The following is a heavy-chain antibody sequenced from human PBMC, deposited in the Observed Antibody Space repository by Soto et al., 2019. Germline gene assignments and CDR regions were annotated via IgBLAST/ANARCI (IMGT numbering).Heavy chain of an antibody. V-gene: IGHV5-51*01. Sequence: GEPLKICYKGFGCTFTTYWIAWVRQMPGKGLEWMGIIYPGDSHAIYSPSFQGQVTMSADKSISTAYLQWSSLKASDTAMYYCARPYSGGPNDPFDVWGQGTMVTVSS. CDR2: IYPGDSHA. CDR1: GCTFTTYW. D-gene: IGHD1-26*01. J-gene: IGHJ3*01. CDR3: ARPYSGGPNDPFDV.